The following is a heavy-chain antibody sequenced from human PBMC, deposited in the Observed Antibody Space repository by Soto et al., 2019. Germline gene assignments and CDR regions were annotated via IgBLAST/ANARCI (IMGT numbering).Heavy chain of an antibody. J-gene: IGHJ4*02. CDR1: GGSVSSSNW. V-gene: IGHV4-4*02. Sequence: SETLSLTCEVSGGSVSSSNWWSWVRQPPGKGLEWIGEIFHSGTTNYNPSLRSRVTISVDKSSNQFSLKMSSVTAADTAVYYCARDTSVNFYLGPFEYWGQGMQVTVSS. CDR2: IFHSGTT. D-gene: IGHD1-1*01. CDR3: ARDTSVNFYLGPFEY.